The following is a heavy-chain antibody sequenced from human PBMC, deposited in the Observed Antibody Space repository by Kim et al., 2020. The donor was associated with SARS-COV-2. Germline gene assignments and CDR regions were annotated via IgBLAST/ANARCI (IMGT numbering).Heavy chain of an antibody. CDR1: GDSVSSNSAA. D-gene: IGHD3-10*01. Sequence: SQTLSLTCAISGDSVSSNSAAWNWIRQSPSRGLEWLGRTYYRSKWYNDYAVSVKSRITINPDTSKNQFSLQLNSVTPEDTAVYYCARMPMVRGTYYYYYGMDVWGQGTTVTVSS. CDR3: ARMPMVRGTYYYYYGMDV. J-gene: IGHJ6*02. CDR2: TYYRSKWYN. V-gene: IGHV6-1*01.